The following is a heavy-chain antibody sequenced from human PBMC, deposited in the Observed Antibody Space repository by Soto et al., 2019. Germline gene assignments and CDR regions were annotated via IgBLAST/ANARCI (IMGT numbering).Heavy chain of an antibody. CDR3: ARALRGYSYGYYYYYYGMDV. CDR1: GFTVSSNY. D-gene: IGHD5-18*01. V-gene: IGHV3-53*01. CDR2: IYSGGST. Sequence: GGSLRLSCAASGFTVSSNYMSWVRQAPGKGLEWVSVIYSGGSTYYADSVKGRFTISRDNSKNTLYLQMNSLRAEATAVYYCARALRGYSYGYYYYYYGMDVWGQGTTVTVSS. J-gene: IGHJ6*02.